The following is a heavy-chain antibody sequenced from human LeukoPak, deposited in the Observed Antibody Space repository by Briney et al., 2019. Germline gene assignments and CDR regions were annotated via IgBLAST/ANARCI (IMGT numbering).Heavy chain of an antibody. CDR1: GFTFSSYE. D-gene: IGHD3-10*01. V-gene: IGHV3-7*01. CDR2: IKQDGSEK. J-gene: IGHJ5*02. CDR3: ARPLMYYYGSETYFWFDP. Sequence: GGSLRLSCAASGFTFSSYEMNWVRQAPGKGLEWVANIKQDGSEKYYVDSVKGRFTISRDNAKNSLYLQMNSLRAEDTAMYYCARPLMYYYGSETYFWFDPWGQGTLVTVSS.